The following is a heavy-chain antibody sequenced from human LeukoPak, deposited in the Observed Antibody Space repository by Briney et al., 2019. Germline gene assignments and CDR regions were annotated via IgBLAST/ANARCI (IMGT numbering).Heavy chain of an antibody. Sequence: SQTLSLTCAVSGGSISSGGYSWSWLRQPPGKGLEWIGYIYHSGSTYYNPSLKSRVTISVDRSKNRFSLKLSSVTAADTAVYYCARVDTAMVVDYWGQGTLVTVSS. J-gene: IGHJ4*02. V-gene: IGHV4-30-2*01. D-gene: IGHD5-18*01. CDR2: IYHSGST. CDR3: ARVDTAMVVDY. CDR1: GGSISSGGYS.